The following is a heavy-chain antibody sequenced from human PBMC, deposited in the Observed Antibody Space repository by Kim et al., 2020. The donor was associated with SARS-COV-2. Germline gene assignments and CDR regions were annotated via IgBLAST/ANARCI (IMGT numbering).Heavy chain of an antibody. CDR2: IFYSGRT. J-gene: IGHJ4*02. V-gene: IGHV4-39*01. Sequence: SETLSLTCTVSSGSISSYNYYWVWFRQPPGGGLEWVGAIFYSGRTYYSPSLKRRLTITFVTAKNQFSLKLNSGTAADTAVYFCASPRPGYDQSDCWGQGTLVTVSS. CDR3: ASPRPGYDQSDC. D-gene: IGHD3-9*01. CDR1: SGSISSYNYY.